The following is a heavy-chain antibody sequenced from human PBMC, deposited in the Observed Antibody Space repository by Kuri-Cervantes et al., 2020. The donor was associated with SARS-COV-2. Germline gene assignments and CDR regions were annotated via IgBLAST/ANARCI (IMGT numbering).Heavy chain of an antibody. J-gene: IGHJ4*02. CDR2: IYHSGST. V-gene: IGHV4-39*07. CDR3: ARTNSGNYYSPYDY. Sequence: GSLRLSCTVSGGSISSGDYYWSWIRQPPGKGLEWIGSIYHSGSTYYNPSLKSRVTISADTSKNQFSLMLTSVTAADTAVYYCARTNSGNYYSPYDYWGQGTLVTVSS. CDR1: GGSISSGDYY. D-gene: IGHD3-10*01.